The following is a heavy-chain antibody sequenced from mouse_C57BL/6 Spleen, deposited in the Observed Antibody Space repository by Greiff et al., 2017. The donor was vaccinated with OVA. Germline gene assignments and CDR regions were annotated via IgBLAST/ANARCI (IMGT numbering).Heavy chain of an antibody. CDR2: IYPGSGST. Sequence: QVQLQQPGAELVKPGASVKMSCKASGYTFTSYWITWVKQRPGQGLEWIGDIYPGSGSTNYNEKFKSKATLTVDTSSSTAYMQLSSLTSEDSALYYCARLVYYYGSSYHWYFDVWGTGTTVTVSS. CDR3: ARLVYYYGSSYHWYFDV. D-gene: IGHD1-1*01. CDR1: GYTFTSYW. J-gene: IGHJ1*03. V-gene: IGHV1-55*01.